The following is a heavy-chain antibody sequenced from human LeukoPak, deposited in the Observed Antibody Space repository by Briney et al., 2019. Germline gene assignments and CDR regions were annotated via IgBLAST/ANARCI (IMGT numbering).Heavy chain of an antibody. V-gene: IGHV4-59*01. CDR2: IYYSGST. D-gene: IGHD1-14*01. J-gene: IGHJ6*02. CDR3: ARGHPTRSYYYYGMDV. Sequence: SETLSLTCTVSGGSISSYYWSWIRQPPGKGLEWIGYIYYSGSTNYNPSLKSRVTISVDTSKNQFSLKLSSVTAADTAVYYCARGHPTRSYYYYGMDVWGQGTTVTVSS. CDR1: GGSISSYY.